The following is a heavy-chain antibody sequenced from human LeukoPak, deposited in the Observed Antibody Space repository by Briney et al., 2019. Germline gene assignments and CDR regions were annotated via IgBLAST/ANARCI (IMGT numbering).Heavy chain of an antibody. J-gene: IGHJ5*02. Sequence: ASVKVSCKASGYTFTTYAMNWVRQAPGQGLEWMGWMNPKSGNTGYAQKFQGRVTMTRDTSISTAYMELSSLRSEDTAVYYCARVPSGGDKFDPWGQGTLVTVSS. D-gene: IGHD4-17*01. CDR3: ARVPSGGDKFDP. V-gene: IGHV1-8*01. CDR1: GYTFTTYA. CDR2: MNPKSGNT.